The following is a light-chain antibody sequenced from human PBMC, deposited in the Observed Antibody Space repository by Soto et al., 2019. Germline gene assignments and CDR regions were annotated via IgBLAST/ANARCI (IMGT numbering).Light chain of an antibody. J-gene: IGKJ4*02. V-gene: IGKV3-11*01. CDR2: DAS. Sequence: EIVLTQSPATLSLSPGERATLSCRASQSVSSYLAWYQQKPGQAPRLLIYDASNRATGIPARFSGSGSGTDFTLTISSLEPEDLAVYYCQQRSNWPQGLGGGTKVEIK. CDR1: QSVSSY. CDR3: QQRSNWPQG.